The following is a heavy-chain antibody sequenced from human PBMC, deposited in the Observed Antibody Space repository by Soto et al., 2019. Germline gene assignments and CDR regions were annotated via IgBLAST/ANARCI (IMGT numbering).Heavy chain of an antibody. CDR3: GRIAAALHVESCTDY. CDR2: ISSSSSYI. J-gene: IGHJ4*02. Sequence: GGSLRLSCAASGFTFSSYSMNWVRQAPWKGLEWVSSISSSSSYIYYADSVKGRFTISRDNAKNSLYLQMNSLRAEDTAVYYCGRIAAALHVESCTDYWGQATLVTVSS. V-gene: IGHV3-21*01. CDR1: GFTFSSYS. D-gene: IGHD6-13*01.